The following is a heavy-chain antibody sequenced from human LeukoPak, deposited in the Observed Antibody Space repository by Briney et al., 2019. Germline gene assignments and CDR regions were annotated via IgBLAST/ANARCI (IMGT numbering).Heavy chain of an antibody. Sequence: SETLSLTCAVYGGSFSGYYWSRIRQPPGKGLEWIGEINHSGSTNYNPSLKSRVTISVDTSKNQFFLKMSSVTAADTAVYYCARHIGGGIEDMDVWGTGTKVTVSS. D-gene: IGHD3-16*02. CDR1: GGSFSGYY. CDR2: INHSGST. V-gene: IGHV4-34*01. CDR3: ARHIGGGIEDMDV. J-gene: IGHJ6*03.